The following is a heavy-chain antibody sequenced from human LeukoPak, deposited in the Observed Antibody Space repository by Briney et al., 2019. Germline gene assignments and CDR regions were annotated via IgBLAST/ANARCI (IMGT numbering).Heavy chain of an antibody. Sequence: GSLRLSCAASGFTFSDYYMSWIRQAPGKGLEWIGEINHSGSTNYNPSLKSRVTISVDTSKNQFSLKLSSVTAADTAVYYCARAAAGTFWGISYWGQGTLVTVSS. D-gene: IGHD6-13*01. CDR3: ARAAAGTFWGISY. CDR1: GFTFSDYY. J-gene: IGHJ4*02. CDR2: INHSGST. V-gene: IGHV4-34*01.